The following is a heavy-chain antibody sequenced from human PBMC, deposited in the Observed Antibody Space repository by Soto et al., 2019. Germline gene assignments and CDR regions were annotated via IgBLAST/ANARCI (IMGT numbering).Heavy chain of an antibody. CDR1: GFTFDYYT. D-gene: IGHD6-13*01. CDR2: ISWDGGST. CDR3: AKDKGGSSWPWYFDL. V-gene: IGHV3-43*01. Sequence: PGGSLRLSCAASGFTFDYYTMHWVRQAPGKGLEWVSLISWDGGSTYYADSVKGRFTISRDNSKNSLYLQMNSLRTEDTALYYCAKDKGGSSWPWYFDLWGRGTLVTVSS. J-gene: IGHJ2*01.